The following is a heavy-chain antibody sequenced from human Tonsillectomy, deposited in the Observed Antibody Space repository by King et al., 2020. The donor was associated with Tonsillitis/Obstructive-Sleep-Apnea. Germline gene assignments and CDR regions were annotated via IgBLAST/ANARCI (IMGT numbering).Heavy chain of an antibody. CDR3: ARGIDFMTSGDAFDI. CDR1: GFTITSSY. V-gene: IGHV3-66*01. Sequence: DVQLVQSGGGLVQPGGSLRLSCVVSGFTITSSYMTWVRQAPGKGLEWVSIIYRDGRTSHADSVKGRFIISRDNSKKTVYLQMNSLRGEDTAVYYCARGIDFMTSGDAFDIWGQGTVVTVSS. CDR2: IYRDGRT. D-gene: IGHD3-3*01. J-gene: IGHJ3*02.